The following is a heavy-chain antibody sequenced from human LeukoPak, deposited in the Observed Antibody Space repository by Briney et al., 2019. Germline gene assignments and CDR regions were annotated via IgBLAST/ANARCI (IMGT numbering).Heavy chain of an antibody. Sequence: PPETLSLTCTVSGGSISSYYWSWIRQPPGKGLEWIGYIYTSGSTNYNPSLQSRVTISVATSKNQFSLKLSSVTAADTAVYYCARLGARLSEAWRQRTLVTVSS. CDR2: IYTSGST. V-gene: IGHV4-4*09. J-gene: IGHJ5*02. D-gene: IGHD6-6*01. CDR3: ARLGARLSEA. CDR1: GGSISSYY.